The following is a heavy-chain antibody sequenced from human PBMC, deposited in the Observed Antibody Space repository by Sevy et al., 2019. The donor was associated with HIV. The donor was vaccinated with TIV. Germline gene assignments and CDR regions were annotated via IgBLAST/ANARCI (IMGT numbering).Heavy chain of an antibody. CDR1: SGSISSSSYY. CDR3: AELVGATGGLY. J-gene: IGHJ4*01. Sequence: LETLSLTCTVSSGSISSSSYYWGWIRQPPGKGLEWIGTIYYSGSTYYNPSLKSRVTISVDMSKNQSSLKLSSVTAADTAVYYCAELVGATGGLYWGQGTLVTVSS. D-gene: IGHD1-26*01. V-gene: IGHV4-39*01. CDR2: IYYSGST.